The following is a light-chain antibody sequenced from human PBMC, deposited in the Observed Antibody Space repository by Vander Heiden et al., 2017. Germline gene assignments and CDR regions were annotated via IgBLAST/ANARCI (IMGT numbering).Light chain of an antibody. J-gene: IGLJ1*01. Sequence: QSALTQPASVSGSLGQSITISCTGASSDVGAYNLVPWYQQHPGKAPKLMIYAINKRPSRVSNRFSASKSRNTASLTISGLQAEDEADYFCCSYAGSSTFVFGTGTKVTVL. V-gene: IGLV2-23*02. CDR2: AIN. CDR3: CSYAGSSTFV. CDR1: SSDVGAYNL.